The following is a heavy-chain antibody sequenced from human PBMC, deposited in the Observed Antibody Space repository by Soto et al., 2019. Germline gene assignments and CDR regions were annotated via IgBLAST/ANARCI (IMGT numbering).Heavy chain of an antibody. CDR2: INTNGVNT. D-gene: IGHD6-19*01. CDR1: GFTFSGYS. CDR3: ARGRVEDSSGWATYFDY. Sequence: QLVESGGGLVQPGGSLRLSCAASGFTFSGYSMFWVRQAPGKGLEYVSAINTNGVNTFYAKSVKGRFTISRDNSKNTMYLQMGSLRAEDMAVYYCARGRVEDSSGWATYFDYWGQGTLVTVSS. J-gene: IGHJ4*02. V-gene: IGHV3-64*01.